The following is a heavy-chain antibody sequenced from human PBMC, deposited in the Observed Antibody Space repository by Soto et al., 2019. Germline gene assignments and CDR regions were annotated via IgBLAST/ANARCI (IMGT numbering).Heavy chain of an antibody. J-gene: IGHJ4*02. CDR1: GFSFSNHG. CDR2: ISYDGSNN. D-gene: IGHD5-18*01. Sequence: QVQLAESGGGVVQPGRSLRISCAASGFSFSNHGMQWVRQAPGKGLEWVAVISYDGSNNYHADSVKGRFTISRDNSKNTLYLQLNSLRTEDTAVYYCAKDIVKYTYGACDYWGQGVLVTVSS. CDR3: AKDIVKYTYGACDY. V-gene: IGHV3-30*18.